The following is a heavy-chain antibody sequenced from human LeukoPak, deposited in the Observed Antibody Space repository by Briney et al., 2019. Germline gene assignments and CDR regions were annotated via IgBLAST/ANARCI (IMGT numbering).Heavy chain of an antibody. V-gene: IGHV3-74*01. J-gene: IGHJ4*02. Sequence: PGGSLRLSCAPSGFSVSYYWMHWVRQAPGKGLVWVSRINVDGSVTNYADSVKGRFTISRDNSKNTLYLQMNSLRAEDTAVYYCAKDYFFPNYYDSSGYSDYWGQGTLVTVSS. CDR2: INVDGSVT. CDR1: GFSVSYYW. D-gene: IGHD3-22*01. CDR3: AKDYFFPNYYDSSGYSDY.